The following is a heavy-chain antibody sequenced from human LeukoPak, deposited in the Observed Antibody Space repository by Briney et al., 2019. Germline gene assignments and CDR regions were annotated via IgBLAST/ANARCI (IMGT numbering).Heavy chain of an antibody. CDR1: GFTFSSYW. J-gene: IGHJ4*02. V-gene: IGHV3-48*01. Sequence: GGSLRLSCAASGFTFSSYWMHWVRQAPGKGLEWVSYISSSGSTIYYADSVKGRFTISRDNSRDTLYLQMNSLRAEDTAVYYCAKGYYDYVWGSYYFDYWGQGTLVTVSS. D-gene: IGHD3-16*01. CDR2: ISSSGSTI. CDR3: AKGYYDYVWGSYYFDY.